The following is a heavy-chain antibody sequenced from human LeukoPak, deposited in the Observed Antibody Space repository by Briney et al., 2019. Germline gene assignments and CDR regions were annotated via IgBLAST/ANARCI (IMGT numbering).Heavy chain of an antibody. Sequence: GGSLRLSCAASGFTFDDYAMHWVRQAPGKGLEWVSGISWNSGSIGYADSVKGRFTISRDNAKNSLYLQMNSLRAEDTALYYCAKDEYGDCVGGMDVWGQGTTVTVPS. CDR3: AKDEYGDCVGGMDV. CDR1: GFTFDDYA. D-gene: IGHD4-17*01. CDR2: ISWNSGSI. J-gene: IGHJ6*02. V-gene: IGHV3-9*01.